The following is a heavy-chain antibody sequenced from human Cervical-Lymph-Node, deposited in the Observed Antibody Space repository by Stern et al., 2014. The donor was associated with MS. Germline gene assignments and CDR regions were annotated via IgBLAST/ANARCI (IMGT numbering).Heavy chain of an antibody. CDR2: ISFDGSKT. D-gene: IGHD1-26*01. Sequence: VQLVESGGGVVQPGGSRRLSCAASGFTFRNYAIHWGRQAPGQGLEWEAVISFDGSKTHFVDAVKGRFNISRDNSKNTVHLQMNTVRREDTALYYCVKDAGEGANFGNHWGQGTLVTVSS. CDR1: GFTFRNYA. J-gene: IGHJ5*02. V-gene: IGHV3-30*18. CDR3: VKDAGEGANFGNH.